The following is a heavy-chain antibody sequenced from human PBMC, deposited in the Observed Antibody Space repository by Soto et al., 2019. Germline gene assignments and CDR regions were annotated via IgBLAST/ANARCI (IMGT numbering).Heavy chain of an antibody. CDR2: IKQDGSEK. D-gene: IGHD6-13*01. V-gene: IGHV3-7*01. J-gene: IGHJ2*01. Sequence: HPGGSLRLSCAASGFTFSSYWMSWVRQAPGKGLEWVANIKQDGSEKYYVDSVKGRFTISRDNAKNSLYLQMNSLRAEDTAVYYCARAPLRSSRYFDLWGRGTLVTVSS. CDR1: GFTFSSYW. CDR3: ARAPLRSSRYFDL.